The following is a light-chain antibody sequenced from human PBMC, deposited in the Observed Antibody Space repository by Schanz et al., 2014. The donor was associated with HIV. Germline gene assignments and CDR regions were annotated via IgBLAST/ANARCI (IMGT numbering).Light chain of an antibody. CDR2: EVT. J-gene: IGLJ3*02. V-gene: IGLV2-8*01. Sequence: QSVLTQPASVSGSPGQSVTISCPGTGTDLGGYNNPPWDQHHPGQAPQLIIYEVTKRPSGVPDRFSGSKSGRTASLTVSGLQAEDEADYYCASYTGSNQGVFGGGTKLTVL. CDR3: ASYTGSNQGV. CDR1: GTDLGGYNN.